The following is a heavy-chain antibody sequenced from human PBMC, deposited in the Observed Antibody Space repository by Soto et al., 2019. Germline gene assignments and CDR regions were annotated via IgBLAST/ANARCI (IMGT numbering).Heavy chain of an antibody. CDR3: ANEGLGGGTCQPLWDYNAMDA. J-gene: IGHJ6*02. CDR2: ITSSGART. CDR1: GFSFSKYA. V-gene: IGHV3-23*01. D-gene: IGHD2-15*01. Sequence: GGSLILSWAASGFSFSKYALGWVRQAAGKGLEWVAGITSSGARTYYADSVKGRFTVSRDNSKDTLYLEMDSLTVADTAVYYCANEGLGGGTCQPLWDYNAMDAWGPGT.